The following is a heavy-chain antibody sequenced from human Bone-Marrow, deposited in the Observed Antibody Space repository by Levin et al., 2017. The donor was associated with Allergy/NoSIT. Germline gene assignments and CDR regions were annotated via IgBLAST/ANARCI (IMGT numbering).Heavy chain of an antibody. J-gene: IGHJ4*02. CDR3: ARLSKVWIQLWPRYGQPDY. D-gene: IGHD5-18*01. CDR2: ISSSSSYI. V-gene: IGHV3-21*01. Sequence: GGSLRLSCAASGFTFSSYSMNWVRQAPGKGLEWVSSISSSSSYIYYADSVKGRFTISRDNAKNSLYLQMNSLRAEDTAVYYCARLSKVWIQLWPRYGQPDYWGQGTLVTVSS. CDR1: GFTFSSYS.